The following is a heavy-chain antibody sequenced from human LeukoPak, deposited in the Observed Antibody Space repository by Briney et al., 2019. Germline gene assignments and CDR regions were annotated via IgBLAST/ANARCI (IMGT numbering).Heavy chain of an antibody. CDR3: ARGSGIAVAGP. CDR1: GGSFSGYY. J-gene: IGHJ5*02. D-gene: IGHD6-19*01. Sequence: SGTLSLTCAVYGGSFSGYYWSWIRQPPGKGLEWIGEINHSGSTNYNPSLKSRVTISVDTSKNQFSLKLSSVTAADTAVYYCARGSGIAVAGPWGQGTLVTVSS. V-gene: IGHV4-34*01. CDR2: INHSGST.